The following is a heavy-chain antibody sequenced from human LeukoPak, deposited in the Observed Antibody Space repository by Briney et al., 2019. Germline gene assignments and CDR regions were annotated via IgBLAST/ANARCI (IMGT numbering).Heavy chain of an antibody. V-gene: IGHV4-4*07. D-gene: IGHD3-3*01. CDR1: GGSISSHY. CDR3: ARDYYDFWSGYYWGAFDI. Sequence: SETLSLPCTVSGGSISSHYWSWIRQPAGKGLEWIGRIYTSGSTNYNPSLKSRVTMSVDTSKNQFSLKLSSVTAADTAVYYCARDYYDFWSGYYWGAFDIWGQGTMVTVSS. J-gene: IGHJ3*02. CDR2: IYTSGST.